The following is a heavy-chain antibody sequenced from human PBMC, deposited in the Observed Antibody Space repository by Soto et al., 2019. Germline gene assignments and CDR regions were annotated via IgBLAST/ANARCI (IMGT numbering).Heavy chain of an antibody. J-gene: IGHJ4*02. D-gene: IGHD2-8*01. V-gene: IGHV3-74*01. Sequence: EVQLVESGGGLVQPGEALRLACAASGFSIRKYWMHWVRQAPGKGPVWVSYISGDGTTTDYAGSVKGRFTISRDNAKNRLFLQMDSLRVEDTAIYFCAIQDCTNDVGLEAAVTVGGALEYWGRGAQVTVAS. CDR1: GFSIRKYW. CDR3: AIQDCTNDVGLEAAVTVGGALEY. CDR2: ISGDGTTT.